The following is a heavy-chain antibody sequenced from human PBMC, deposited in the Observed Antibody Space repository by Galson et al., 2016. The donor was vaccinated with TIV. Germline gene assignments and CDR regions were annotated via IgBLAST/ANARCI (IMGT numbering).Heavy chain of an antibody. Sequence: SETLSLTCALHGGSFTGHYWSWIRQPPGKGLEWIAGINHSGITNFNPSLTSRVTISIDTSKNHLSLRLSSVTAADTAVYYCARGISAYYFYNYMDVWGKGTTVTVSS. CDR1: GGSFTGHY. CDR2: INHSGIT. CDR3: ARGISAYYFYNYMDV. J-gene: IGHJ6*03. V-gene: IGHV4-34*01. D-gene: IGHD6-19*01.